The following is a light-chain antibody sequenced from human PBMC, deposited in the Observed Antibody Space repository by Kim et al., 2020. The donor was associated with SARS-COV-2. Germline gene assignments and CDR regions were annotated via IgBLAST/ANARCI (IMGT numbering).Light chain of an antibody. J-gene: IGLJ2*01. CDR1: SSNIGSQF. Sequence: GQKRSTSCSGSSSNIGSQFVSWYQQLLGTVPKLLIYDNDKLPSGIPDRFSGSKSGTSATLGITGLQTGDEADYYCGTWDNSLLGVVFGGGTQLTVL. CDR2: DND. V-gene: IGLV1-51*01. CDR3: GTWDNSLLGVV.